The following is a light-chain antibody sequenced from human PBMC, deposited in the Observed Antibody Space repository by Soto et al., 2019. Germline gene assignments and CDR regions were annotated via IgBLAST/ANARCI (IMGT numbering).Light chain of an antibody. J-gene: IGKJ1*01. CDR1: HSVSSSF. CDR3: QQYDSSPWT. V-gene: IGKV3-20*01. CDR2: GAS. Sequence: EIVLTQSPGTLSLSPGERATLSCRASHSVSSSFLAWYQQKPGKTPRLLIYGASTRATGIPDRFSGSGSGTDFTLTISRLEPEDFAVYYCQQYDSSPWTFGQGTKVEIK.